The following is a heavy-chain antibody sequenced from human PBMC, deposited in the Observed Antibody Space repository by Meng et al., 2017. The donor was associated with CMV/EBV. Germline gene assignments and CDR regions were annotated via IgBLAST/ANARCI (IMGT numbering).Heavy chain of an antibody. V-gene: IGHV1-2*02. D-gene: IGHD4-17*01. CDR3: ASANYGLPHYGMDV. CDR2: INPNSGGT. J-gene: IGHJ6*02. Sequence: ASVMVSCKASGYTFTGYYLHWVRQAPGQGLEWMGWINPNSGGTNYGQKFQGRVTMTRDTSISTAYMERSSLRADDTAVYYCASANYGLPHYGMDVWGQGTMVTVSS. CDR1: GYTFTGYY.